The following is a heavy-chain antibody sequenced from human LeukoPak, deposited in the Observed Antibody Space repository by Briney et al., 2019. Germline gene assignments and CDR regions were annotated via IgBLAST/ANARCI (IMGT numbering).Heavy chain of an antibody. D-gene: IGHD5-18*01. J-gene: IGHJ4*02. V-gene: IGHV3-49*03. CDR1: GFTFGDYA. Sequence: PGGSLRLSCTASGFTFGDYAMSWFRQAPGKGLEWVGFIRSKAYGGTTEYAASVKGRFTISRDDSKSIAYLQMNSLKTEDTAVYYCTRLRGYSYGNLGCDYWGQGTLVTVSS. CDR3: TRLRGYSYGNLGCDY. CDR2: IRSKAYGGTT.